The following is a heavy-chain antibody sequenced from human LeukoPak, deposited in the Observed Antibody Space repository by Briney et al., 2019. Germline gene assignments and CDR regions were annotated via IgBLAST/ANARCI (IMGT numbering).Heavy chain of an antibody. J-gene: IGHJ4*02. CDR2: INPSSGST. CDR1: GYTFINYY. V-gene: IGHV1-46*01. CDR3: AREFQYYLDS. Sequence: ASVNVSCKPSGYTFINYYIHWVRQAPGQGGQWMGMINPSSGSTTYPQKFHGRVTMTTEPSTYTAYMQVSRLRSDDTPFHYCAREFQYYLDSWGRGSLATVSS.